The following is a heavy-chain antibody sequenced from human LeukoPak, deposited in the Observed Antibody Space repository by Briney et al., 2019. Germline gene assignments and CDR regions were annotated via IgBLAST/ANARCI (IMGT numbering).Heavy chain of an antibody. CDR2: ISSDGSNK. CDR1: GFTFSTYG. J-gene: IGHJ4*02. V-gene: IGHV3-30*03. CDR3: ARDFIVSYYDSSGFGY. D-gene: IGHD3-22*01. Sequence: PGGSLRLSCAASGFTFSTYGMHWVRQAPGKGLEWVAVISSDGSNKYYADSVKTRFTISRDNSKNTLYLQMSSLRAEDTAVYYCARDFIVSYYDSSGFGYWGQGTLVTVSS.